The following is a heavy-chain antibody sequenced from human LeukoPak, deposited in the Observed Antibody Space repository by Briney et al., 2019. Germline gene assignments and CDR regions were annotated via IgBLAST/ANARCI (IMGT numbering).Heavy chain of an antibody. CDR2: MNPHSGKT. V-gene: IGHV1-8*01. CDR3: ARGSPPRRNYDRSGYYSYYFDY. D-gene: IGHD3-22*01. CDR1: GYPFNNYD. Sequence: ASVKVSCKASGYPFNNYDINWVRQATGQGLEWMGWMNPHSGKTGYAQNFQGRVTMTTDTSATTAYMELRSLRSDDTAVYFCARGSPPRRNYDRSGYYSYYFDYWGQGTLVTVSS. J-gene: IGHJ4*02.